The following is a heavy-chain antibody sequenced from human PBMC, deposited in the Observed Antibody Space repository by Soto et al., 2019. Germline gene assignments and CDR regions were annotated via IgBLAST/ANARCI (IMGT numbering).Heavy chain of an antibody. CDR1: GFTVGTNY. CDR3: ARAIVTPGTYYIDV. V-gene: IGHV3-66*01. J-gene: IGHJ6*03. Sequence: EVRLVESGGGLVQPGESLGLSCEASGFTVGTNYISWVRQSPGKGLEWVSVIYAAGHTYYPDSVKGRFTISRDKSLNTVSLQMSSLRVDDTAVYYCARAIVTPGTYYIDVWGKGTTVTVSS. CDR2: IYAAGHT. D-gene: IGHD4-4*01.